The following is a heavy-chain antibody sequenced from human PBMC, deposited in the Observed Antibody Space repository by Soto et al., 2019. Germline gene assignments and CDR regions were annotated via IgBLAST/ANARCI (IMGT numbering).Heavy chain of an antibody. V-gene: IGHV3-21*06. CDR2: ISPSSGHI. D-gene: IGHD2-15*01. CDR1: GFTFSSCT. Sequence: EVHLVESGGGLVKPGGSLRLSCAVSGFTFSSCTMNWVRQAPGKGLEWVSSISPSSGHIYYADSVKGRFTISRDNAKNPLFLQMNSLRGEDTAVYYCSGCSGSAWHKNSGMDVWGQGTTVTVSS. CDR3: SGCSGSAWHKNSGMDV. J-gene: IGHJ6*02.